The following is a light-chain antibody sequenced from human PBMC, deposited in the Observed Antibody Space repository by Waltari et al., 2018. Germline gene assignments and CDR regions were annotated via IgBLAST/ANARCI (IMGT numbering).Light chain of an antibody. CDR2: YVN. CDR3: SAFAGSNNFGV. CDR1: SRDLGGSNF. V-gene: IGLV2-8*01. Sequence: QSALTQPPSASGSPGQSVTISCTGTSRDLGGSNFVSWYQQRPGKAPRFLIYYVNKRPSGFSDRFSGSKSGNTASLTVSGLQPDDEATYYCSAFAGSNNFGVFGGGTKLTVL. J-gene: IGLJ3*02.